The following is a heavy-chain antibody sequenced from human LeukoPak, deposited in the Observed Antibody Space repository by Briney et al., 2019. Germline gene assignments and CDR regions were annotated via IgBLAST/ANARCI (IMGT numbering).Heavy chain of an antibody. D-gene: IGHD3-10*01. Sequence: GGSLRLSCAASGFTFSSYAMSWVRQAPGKGLEWVSAISGSGGSTYYADSVKGGFTISRDNSKHPLYLQMNSLRAEDTAVYYCARGRFDYYGSGSYYSPLDYWGQGTLVTVSS. V-gene: IGHV3-23*01. CDR1: GFTFSSYA. CDR2: ISGSGGST. CDR3: ARGRFDYYGSGSYYSPLDY. J-gene: IGHJ4*02.